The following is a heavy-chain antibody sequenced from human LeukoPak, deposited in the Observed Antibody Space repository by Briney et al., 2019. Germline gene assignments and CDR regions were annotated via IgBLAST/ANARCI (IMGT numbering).Heavy chain of an antibody. Sequence: ASVKVSCKASGYTFTSYGISWVRQAPGQGLEWMGWISAYNGNTNYAQKLQGRVTMTTDTSTSTAYMELRSLRSDDTAVYYCARVGHNYGSGSYLDYWGQGTLVTVSS. CDR1: GYTFTSYG. V-gene: IGHV1-18*01. CDR3: ARVGHNYGSGSYLDY. J-gene: IGHJ4*02. D-gene: IGHD3-10*01. CDR2: ISAYNGNT.